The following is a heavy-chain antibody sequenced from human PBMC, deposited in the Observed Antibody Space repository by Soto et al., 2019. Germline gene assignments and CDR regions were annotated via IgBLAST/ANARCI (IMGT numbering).Heavy chain of an antibody. CDR3: ARATIAAAGTNYYYGMDV. D-gene: IGHD6-13*01. CDR1: GDSVSSNSAA. CDR2: TYYRSKWYN. J-gene: IGHJ6*02. Sequence: SQTLSLTCAISGDSVSSNSAAWNWTRQSPSRGLEWLGRTYYRSKWYNDYAVSVKSRITINPDTSKNQFSLQLNSVTPEDTAVYYCARATIAAAGTNYYYGMDVWGQGTTVTVSS. V-gene: IGHV6-1*01.